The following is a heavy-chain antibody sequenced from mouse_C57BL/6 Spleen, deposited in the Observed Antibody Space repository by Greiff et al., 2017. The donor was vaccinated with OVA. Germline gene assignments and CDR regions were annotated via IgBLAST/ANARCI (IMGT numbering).Heavy chain of an antibody. CDR3: ATPYGPYAMDY. V-gene: IGHV1-59*01. J-gene: IGHJ4*01. CDR1: GYTFTSYW. D-gene: IGHD1-1*02. CDR2: IDPSDSYT. Sequence: QVQLQQPGAELVRPGTSVKLSCKASGYTFTSYWMHWVKQRPGQGLEWIGVIDPSDSYTNYNQKFKGKATLTVDTTSSTAYMQLSSLTSEDSAVYYCATPYGPYAMDYWGQGTSVTVSS.